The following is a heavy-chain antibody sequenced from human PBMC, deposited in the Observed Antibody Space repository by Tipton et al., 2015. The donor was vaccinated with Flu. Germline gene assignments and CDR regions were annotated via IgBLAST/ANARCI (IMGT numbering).Heavy chain of an antibody. CDR3: ARGVYFGSGRYYFDY. J-gene: IGHJ4*01. Sequence: SLRLSCATSGFTFSTYYMHWVRQAPGKGLEYVSSIASDGGSTYHVTSVKGRFTISRDNSQNTLYLQMGSLRPDDMAVYYCARGVYFGSGRYYFDYWGHGTLVTVSS. D-gene: IGHD3-10*01. CDR2: IASDGGST. V-gene: IGHV3-64*01. CDR1: GFTFSTYY.